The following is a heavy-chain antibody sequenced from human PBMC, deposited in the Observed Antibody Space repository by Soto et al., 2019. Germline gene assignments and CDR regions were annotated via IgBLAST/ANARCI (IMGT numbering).Heavy chain of an antibody. J-gene: IGHJ2*01. Sequence: RRLSCAASGFTFSTYGMHWVRQAPGKGLDWVAVISYDGSNKYYPDSVKGRFTISRDNSKNTLYLQMNSLKTEDTAVYYCAKDGAGGSTWYDFCIGYFDLWVRGTLVTASS. CDR2: ISYDGSNK. CDR1: GFTFSTYG. V-gene: IGHV3-30*18. CDR3: AKDGAGGSTWYDFCIGYFDL. D-gene: IGHD6-13*01.